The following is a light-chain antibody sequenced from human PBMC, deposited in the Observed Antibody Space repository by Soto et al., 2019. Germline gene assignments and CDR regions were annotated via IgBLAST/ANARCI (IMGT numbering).Light chain of an antibody. J-gene: IGKJ1*01. V-gene: IGKV4-1*01. CDR3: QQYGLSPRT. CDR2: WAS. Sequence: DIVMTQSPESLAVSLGERATINCKSSQSVLSRSNNKNCLAWYQQKSGQPPKLLIYWASARESGVPDRFSGSGSETDFTLTISSLQAEDVAEYYCQQYGLSPRTFGRGTKVEIK. CDR1: QSVLSRSNNKNC.